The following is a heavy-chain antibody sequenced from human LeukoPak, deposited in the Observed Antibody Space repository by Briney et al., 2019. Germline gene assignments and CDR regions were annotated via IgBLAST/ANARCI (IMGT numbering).Heavy chain of an antibody. D-gene: IGHD6-13*01. CDR3: AKYPGIAAAGTTSDFDY. V-gene: IGHV3-21*01. Sequence: GRSLRLSCAASGFTFSSYSMNWVRQAPGKGLEWVSSISSSSSYIYYADSVKGRFTISRDNAKNSLYLQMNSLRAEDTAVYYCAKYPGIAAAGTTSDFDYWGQGTLVTVSS. CDR1: GFTFSSYS. J-gene: IGHJ4*02. CDR2: ISSSSSYI.